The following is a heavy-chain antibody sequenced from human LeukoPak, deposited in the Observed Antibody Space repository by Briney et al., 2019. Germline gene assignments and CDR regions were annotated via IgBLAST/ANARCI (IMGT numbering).Heavy chain of an antibody. V-gene: IGHV3-48*01. Sequence: GGSLRLSCAASRFTFSTYSMNWVRQAPGKGLEWVSYISSSSSTIYYADSVKGRFTISRDNAKNSLYLQMNSLRAEDTAVYYCARAADYFDYWGQGTLVTVSS. CDR3: ARAADYFDY. J-gene: IGHJ4*02. CDR1: RFTFSTYS. CDR2: ISSSSSTI.